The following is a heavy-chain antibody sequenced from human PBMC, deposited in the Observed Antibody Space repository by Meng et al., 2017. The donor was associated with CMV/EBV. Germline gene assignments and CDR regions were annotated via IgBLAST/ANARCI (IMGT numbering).Heavy chain of an antibody. J-gene: IGHJ4*02. D-gene: IGHD1-26*01. CDR1: GFSFSSYA. CDR3: ARVVRGGSYLGGDYFDY. V-gene: IGHV3-74*01. Sequence: GESLKISCAASGFSFSSYAMSWVRQAPGKGLEWVSRINSDGSSTSYADSVKGRFTISRDNAKNTLYLQMNSLRAEDTAVYYCARVVRGGSYLGGDYFDYWGQGTLVTVSS. CDR2: INSDGSST.